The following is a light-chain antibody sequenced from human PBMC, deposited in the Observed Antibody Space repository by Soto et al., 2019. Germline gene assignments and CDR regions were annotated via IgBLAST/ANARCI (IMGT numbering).Light chain of an antibody. Sequence: EIVLTQSPGTLSLSPGERATLSCRASQSVSSTYLAWYQQKPGQAPRLLIYHASSRATGIPDRFSGSGSGTHFTLTISRLEPEDFAVYYCQQYGISPPWTFGQGTKVEIK. CDR2: HAS. CDR3: QQYGISPPWT. J-gene: IGKJ1*01. V-gene: IGKV3-20*01. CDR1: QSVSSTY.